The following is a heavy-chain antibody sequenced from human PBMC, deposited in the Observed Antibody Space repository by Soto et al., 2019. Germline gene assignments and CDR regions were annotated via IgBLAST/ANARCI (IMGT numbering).Heavy chain of an antibody. V-gene: IGHV4-34*01. D-gene: IGHD2-21*02. Sequence: SETLSLTCAVYGGSFSGYYWTRIRQPPGKGLEWIGEINHSGTINFNPSLKSRLTISLDTSKKHFSLKLSSVTDADTAAYHCARADRTLVTSYSLDVWGQGTTVTVS. CDR2: INHSGTI. J-gene: IGHJ6*02. CDR1: GGSFSGYY. CDR3: ARADRTLVTSYSLDV.